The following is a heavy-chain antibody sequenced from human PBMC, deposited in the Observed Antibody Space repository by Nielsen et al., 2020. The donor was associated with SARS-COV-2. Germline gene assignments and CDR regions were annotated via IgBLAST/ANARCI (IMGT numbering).Heavy chain of an antibody. CDR2: INSDGSST. D-gene: IGHD2-2*01. J-gene: IGHJ6*03. CDR3: ARDQAYCSSTSCSSYYYYMDV. Sequence: WIRQPPGKGLVWVSRINSDGSSTSYADSVKGRFTISRDNAKNSLYLQMNSLRDEDTAVYYCARDQAYCSSTSCSSYYYYMDVWGKGTTVTVSS. V-gene: IGHV3-74*01.